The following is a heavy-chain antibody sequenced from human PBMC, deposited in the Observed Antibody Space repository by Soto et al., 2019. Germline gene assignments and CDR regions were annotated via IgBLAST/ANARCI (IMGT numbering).Heavy chain of an antibody. CDR2: ISYDGSNK. J-gene: IGHJ6*03. CDR1: GFTFSSYG. V-gene: IGHV3-30*18. D-gene: IGHD3-3*01. CDR3: AKETITIFGTDYMDV. Sequence: GGSLRLSCAASGFTFSSYGMHWVRQAPGKGLEWVAVISYDGSNKYYADSVKGRFTISRDNSKNTLYLQMNSLRAEDTAVYYCAKETITIFGTDYMDVWGKGTTVTVSS.